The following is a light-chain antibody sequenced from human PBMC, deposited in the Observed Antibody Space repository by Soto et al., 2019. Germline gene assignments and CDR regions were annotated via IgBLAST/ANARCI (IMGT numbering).Light chain of an antibody. CDR3: QQYHSFFSVT. CDR1: ETISSW. J-gene: IGKJ1*01. V-gene: IGKV1-5*01. Sequence: DIQMTQSPSTLSASVGDRVTITCRASETISSWLAWYQQKEGKAPKLLMYDASTLESGVPPRFSGSRSGTEFTLTISSLQPADCGTYYCQQYHSFFSVTFGQGTRVEIK. CDR2: DAS.